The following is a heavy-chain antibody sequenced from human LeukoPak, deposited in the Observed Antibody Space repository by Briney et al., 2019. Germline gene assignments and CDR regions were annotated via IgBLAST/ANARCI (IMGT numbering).Heavy chain of an antibody. Sequence: SETLSRTCTVSGGSISSYYWSWIRQPPGKGLEWIGYIYYSGSTNYNPSLKSRVTISVDTSKNQFSLKLSSVTAADTAVYYCAGSIAVAGHDAFDIWGQGTMVTVSS. CDR2: IYYSGST. J-gene: IGHJ3*02. D-gene: IGHD6-19*01. CDR1: GGSISSYY. CDR3: AGSIAVAGHDAFDI. V-gene: IGHV4-59*01.